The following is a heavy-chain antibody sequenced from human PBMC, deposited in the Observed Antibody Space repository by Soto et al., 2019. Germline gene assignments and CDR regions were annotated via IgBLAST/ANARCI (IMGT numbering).Heavy chain of an antibody. CDR3: ARGIDCSSTSCYDADDAFDI. V-gene: IGHV3-30-3*01. CDR2: ISYDGSNK. Sequence: GGSLRLSCAASGFTFSSYAMHWVRQAPGKGLEWVAVISYDGSNKYYADSVKGRFTISRDNSKNTLYLQMNSLRSEDTAVYYCARGIDCSSTSCYDADDAFDIWGQGTMVTVSS. CDR1: GFTFSSYA. D-gene: IGHD2-2*01. J-gene: IGHJ3*02.